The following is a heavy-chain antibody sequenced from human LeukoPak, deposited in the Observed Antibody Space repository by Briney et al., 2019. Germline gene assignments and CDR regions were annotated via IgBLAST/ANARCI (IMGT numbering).Heavy chain of an antibody. D-gene: IGHD3-10*01. CDR1: GYTFTDYH. CDR2: INPYSGGT. V-gene: IGHV1-2*02. J-gene: IGHJ5*02. CDR3: ARDPLAGFGWFDP. Sequence: VASVKVSCKASGYTFTDYHIHWVRQAPGQGREWVGWINPYSGGTNYAQKFQGRVTMTRDTSINTAYMEVNRLRSDDTAVYYCARDPLAGFGWFDPWGQGTLVTVSS.